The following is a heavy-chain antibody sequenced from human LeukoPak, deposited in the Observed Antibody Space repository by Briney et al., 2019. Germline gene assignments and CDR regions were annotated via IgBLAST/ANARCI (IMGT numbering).Heavy chain of an antibody. CDR1: GGSISSSSYY. CDR2: IYYSGST. CDR3: ARGVRGIAARHDY. Sequence: SETLSLTCTVSGGSISSSSYYWGWIRQPPGKGLEWIGSIYYSGSTYYNPSLKSRVTISVDTSKNQFSLKLSSVTAADTAVYYCARGVRGIAARHDYWGQGTLVTVSS. J-gene: IGHJ4*02. V-gene: IGHV4-39*01. D-gene: IGHD6-6*01.